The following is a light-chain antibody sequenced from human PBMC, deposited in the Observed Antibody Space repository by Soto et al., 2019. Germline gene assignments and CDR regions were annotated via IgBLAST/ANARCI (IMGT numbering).Light chain of an antibody. CDR3: NSYRSSITPVV. CDR2: EVI. J-gene: IGLJ2*01. V-gene: IGLV2-14*02. CDR1: SSDVGNYNL. Sequence: QSALTQPASVSGSPGQSITISCTGTSSDVGNYNLVSWYQQVPGKVPKLIIYEVIQRPSGVSNRFSGSKSGNTASLTISGLQPEDEGDYYCNSYRSSITPVVFGGGTQLTVL.